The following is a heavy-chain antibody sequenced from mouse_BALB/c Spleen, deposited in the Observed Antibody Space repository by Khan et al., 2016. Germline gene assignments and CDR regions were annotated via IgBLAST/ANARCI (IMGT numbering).Heavy chain of an antibody. CDR2: ISYSGST. V-gene: IGHV3-2*02. CDR1: GYSITSDYA. J-gene: IGHJ3*01. Sequence: EVQLQESGPGLVKPSQSLSLTCTVTGYSITSDYAWNWIRQSPGNKLEWMGYISYSGSTSYNSSLKSQIPITRATAKNQFCLQLNSVTTEDASTYYSAGSRITPGFAYWGQGTLVTVSA. CDR3: AGSRITPGFAY.